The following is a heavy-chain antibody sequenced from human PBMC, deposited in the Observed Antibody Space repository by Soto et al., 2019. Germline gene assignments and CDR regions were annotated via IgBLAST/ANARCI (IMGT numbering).Heavy chain of an antibody. D-gene: IGHD3-22*01. CDR3: ARELLYYDSDGYSWDDAFDI. V-gene: IGHV4-30-2*01. CDR2: IYQSGST. J-gene: IGHJ3*02. Sequence: PSETLSLTCAVSVGSVSSGGYYWSWIRQHPGKGLEWIGFIYQSGSTYYNPSLKSRVTMSLDRPKNQFSLKVSSVTAADTAVYYCARELLYYDSDGYSWDDAFDIWGQGTMVTVSS. CDR1: VGSVSSGGYY.